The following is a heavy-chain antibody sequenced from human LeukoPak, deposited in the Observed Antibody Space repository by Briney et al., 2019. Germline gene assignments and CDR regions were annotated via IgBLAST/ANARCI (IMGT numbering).Heavy chain of an antibody. Sequence: PGGPLRLSCAASGFTFSSYAMHWVRQAPGKGLEYVSAISSNGGSTYYANSVKGRFTISRDNSKNTLYLQMGSLRAEDMAVYYCARQRSTAYYDSSGLPYDAFDIWGQGTMVTVSS. D-gene: IGHD3-22*01. CDR3: ARQRSTAYYDSSGLPYDAFDI. CDR1: GFTFSSYA. V-gene: IGHV3-64*01. J-gene: IGHJ3*02. CDR2: ISSNGGST.